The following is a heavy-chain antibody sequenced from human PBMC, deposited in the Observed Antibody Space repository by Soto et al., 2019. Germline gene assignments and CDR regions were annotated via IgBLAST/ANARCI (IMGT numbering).Heavy chain of an antibody. Sequence: QLQLQESGPGLVKPSETLSLTCTVSGGSISSRGYYWGWIRQPPGKGLEWIGTIYYSGSTYYNPSXKSRVTISVDTSKNQFSLELSSVTAADTAVYYCATSNWFDPWGQGTLVTVSS. CDR3: ATSNWFDP. J-gene: IGHJ5*02. V-gene: IGHV4-39*01. CDR2: IYYSGST. CDR1: GGSISSRGYY.